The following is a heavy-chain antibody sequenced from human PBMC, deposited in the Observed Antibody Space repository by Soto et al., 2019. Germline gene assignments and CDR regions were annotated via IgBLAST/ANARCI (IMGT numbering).Heavy chain of an antibody. D-gene: IGHD3-10*01. J-gene: IGHJ4*02. Sequence: PSETLSLTCAVYGGSFSGYYWSWIRQPPGKGLEWIGEINHSGSTNYNPSLKSRVTISVDTSKNQFSLKLSSVTAADTAVYYCARRLWFGRSKNFDYWGQGTLVTVSS. V-gene: IGHV4-34*01. CDR1: GGSFSGYY. CDR2: INHSGST. CDR3: ARRLWFGRSKNFDY.